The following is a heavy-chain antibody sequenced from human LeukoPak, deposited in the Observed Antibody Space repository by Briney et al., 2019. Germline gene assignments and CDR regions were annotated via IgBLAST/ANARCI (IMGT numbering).Heavy chain of an antibody. J-gene: IGHJ4*02. CDR2: INSDGSIT. CDR3: AKIDAY. CDR1: GFTFSRNW. V-gene: IGHV3-74*01. Sequence: GGSLRLSCAASGFTFSRNWMHWVRQAPGKGLVWVSRINSDGSITNYADSVKGLFTISRDNAKNTLYLQMSSLRAEDTAVYYCAKIDAYWGQGTLVTVSS.